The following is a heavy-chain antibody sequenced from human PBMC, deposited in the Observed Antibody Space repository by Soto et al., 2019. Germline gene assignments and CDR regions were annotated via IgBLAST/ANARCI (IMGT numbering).Heavy chain of an antibody. J-gene: IGHJ4*02. CDR1: GGSVSSVGYY. D-gene: IGHD2-8*01. CDR3: VRGGSCTNGVCSVFDY. V-gene: IGHV4-31*03. CDR2: ITYSGNT. Sequence: SETLSLTCTVSGGSVSSVGYYWSWIRQHPGKGLEWIGYITYSGNTYYNPSLESRVTMSADTSKNQFSLKMSSVTAADTAVYFCVRGGSCTNGVCSVFDYWGQATLVTVSS.